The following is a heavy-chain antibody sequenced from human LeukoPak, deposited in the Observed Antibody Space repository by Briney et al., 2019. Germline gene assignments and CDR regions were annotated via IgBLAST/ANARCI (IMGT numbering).Heavy chain of an antibody. J-gene: IGHJ5*02. V-gene: IGHV4-39*01. Sequence: PSETLSLTRTVSGDSISSDTYHWGWIRQPPGKGLQWIGSVYYAGSTYYNPSLKSRVRISVDTSKDQFYLKLFPVTAADTAMYYCARSGWPMGGFDPWGQGILVTVSS. D-gene: IGHD3-10*01. CDR2: VYYAGST. CDR1: GDSISSDTYH. CDR3: ARSGWPMGGFDP.